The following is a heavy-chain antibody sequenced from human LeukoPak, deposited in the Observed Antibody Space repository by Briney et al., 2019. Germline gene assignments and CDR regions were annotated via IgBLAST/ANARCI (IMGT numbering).Heavy chain of an antibody. CDR1: GESFSGYY. V-gene: IGHV4-34*01. CDR3: ARGDIAAGGAPFDY. D-gene: IGHD6-13*01. J-gene: IGHJ4*02. Sequence: SETLSLTCAVYGESFSGYYWSWIRQPPGRGLEWIGESNHSGSTSYSASLKSRVTISVDTSKNQFSLKLNSVTAADTAVYYCARGDIAAGGAPFDYWGQGTLVTVSS. CDR2: SNHSGST.